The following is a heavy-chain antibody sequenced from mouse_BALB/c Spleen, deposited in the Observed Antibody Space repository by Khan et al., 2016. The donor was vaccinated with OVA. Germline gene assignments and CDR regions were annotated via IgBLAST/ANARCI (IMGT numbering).Heavy chain of an antibody. CDR2: ISTYTGEP. CDR3: TRPPHFSYVLVY. CDR1: GYTFTNYG. J-gene: IGHJ4*01. V-gene: IGHV9-3-1*01. Sequence: QIQLVQSGPELKKPGETVKISCKASGYTFTNYGINWVKQAPGKALKWMGWISTYTGEPTYADDFKGRFAFSLETSASTAYLQINNLKNEDTATYFWTRPPHFSYVLVYWGQGTSVTVSS.